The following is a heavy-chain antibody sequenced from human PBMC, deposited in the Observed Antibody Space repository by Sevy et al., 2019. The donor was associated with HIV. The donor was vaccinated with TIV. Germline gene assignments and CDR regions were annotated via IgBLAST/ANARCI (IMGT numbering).Heavy chain of an antibody. CDR1: GFTFSNYG. D-gene: IGHD6-19*01. CDR3: ASEGIAVAGADLFDY. J-gene: IGHJ4*02. V-gene: IGHV3-33*08. CDR2: IWYDGTNK. Sequence: GGSLRLSCAASGFTFSNYGMHWVRQAPGKGLEWVAIIWYDGTNKYYAHSVKGRFTISRDNSKNTLYLQMNSLRAEDTAVYYCASEGIAVAGADLFDYWGQGTLVTVSS.